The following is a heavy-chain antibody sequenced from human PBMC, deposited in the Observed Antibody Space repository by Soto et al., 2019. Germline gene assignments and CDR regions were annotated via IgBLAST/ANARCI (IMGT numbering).Heavy chain of an antibody. Sequence: PSETLSLTCAVYGGSFSGYYWSWIRQPPGKGLEWIGEINHSGSTNYNPSLKSRVTISVDTSKNQFSLKLSSVTAADTAVYYCARRRSLFSWFDPWGQGTLVTVSS. D-gene: IGHD3-16*02. CDR3: ARRRSLFSWFDP. CDR1: GGSFSGYY. J-gene: IGHJ5*02. V-gene: IGHV4-34*01. CDR2: INHSGST.